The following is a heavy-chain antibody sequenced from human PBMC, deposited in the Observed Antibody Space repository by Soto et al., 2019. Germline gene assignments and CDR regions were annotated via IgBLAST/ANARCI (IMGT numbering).Heavy chain of an antibody. CDR2: IKSKTDGGTT. J-gene: IGHJ3*02. Sequence: GGSLRLSCAASGFTFSNAWMSWVRQAPGKGLEWVGRIKSKTDGGTTDYAAPVKGRFTISRDDSKNTLYLQRNSLKTEDTAVSYSTTAGDFCSGYTGLDIWGQGTMVTVSS. CDR3: TTAGDFCSGYTGLDI. V-gene: IGHV3-15*01. CDR1: GFTFSNAW. D-gene: IGHD3-3*01.